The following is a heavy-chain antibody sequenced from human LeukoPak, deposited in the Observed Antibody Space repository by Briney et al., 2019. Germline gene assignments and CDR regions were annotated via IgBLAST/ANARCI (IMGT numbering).Heavy chain of an antibody. CDR2: ISAYNGNT. D-gene: IGHD3-10*01. CDR1: GYTFTSYG. V-gene: IGHV1-18*01. Sequence: ASVKVSFKASGYTFTSYGISWVRQAPGQGLEWMGWISAYNGNTNYAQKLQGRVTMTTDTSTSTAYMELRSLRSDDTAVYYCARVSRFGELLDYWGQGTLVTVSS. CDR3: ARVSRFGELLDY. J-gene: IGHJ4*02.